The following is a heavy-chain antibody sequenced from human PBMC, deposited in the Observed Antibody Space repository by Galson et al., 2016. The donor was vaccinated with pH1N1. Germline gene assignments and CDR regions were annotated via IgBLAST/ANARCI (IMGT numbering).Heavy chain of an antibody. CDR3: ARRYFDL. CDR1: GFIFSDYW. CDR2: IRQDGSEK. J-gene: IGHJ2*01. V-gene: IGHV3-7*01. Sequence: LRLSCAASGFIFSDYWMHWVRQAPGKGLEWVANIRQDGSEKYYVDSVKGRFTISRDNAKDSLYLQMNSLRAEDTAVYYCARRYFDLWGRGTLVTVSS.